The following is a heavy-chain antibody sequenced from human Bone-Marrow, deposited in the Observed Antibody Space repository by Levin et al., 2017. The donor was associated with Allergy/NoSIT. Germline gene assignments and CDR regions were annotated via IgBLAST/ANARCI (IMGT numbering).Heavy chain of an antibody. CDR1: GFTLGKFA. J-gene: IGHJ4*02. V-gene: IGHV3-49*03. CDR3: TRSFVIYYDSSGYGPDH. Sequence: SCTASGFTLGKFAMSWFRQAPGKGLEWVGFIRSNGYGGTTEYAASVKGRFTISRDESKNIVYLQMNSLKTEDTAMYYCTRSFVIYYDSSGYGPDHWGQGTLVTVSS. CDR2: IRSNGYGGTT. D-gene: IGHD3-22*01.